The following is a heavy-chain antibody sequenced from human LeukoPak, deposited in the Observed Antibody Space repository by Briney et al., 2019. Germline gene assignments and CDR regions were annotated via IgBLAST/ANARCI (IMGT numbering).Heavy chain of an antibody. CDR2: ISDSSNII. Sequence: GGSLRLSCVASRFTFSDYYMTWIRQAPGKGLEWVSYISDSSNIIYYADSVKGRFAISRDNAKNSLYLQMNSLRAEDTAVYYCARLRIRNCSGGTCYSTLFDYWGQGTLVTVSS. V-gene: IGHV3-11*04. J-gene: IGHJ4*02. D-gene: IGHD2-15*01. CDR1: RFTFSDYY. CDR3: ARLRIRNCSGGTCYSTLFDY.